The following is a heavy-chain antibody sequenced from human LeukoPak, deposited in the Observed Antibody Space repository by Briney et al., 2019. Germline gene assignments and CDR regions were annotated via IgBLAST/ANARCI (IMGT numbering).Heavy chain of an antibody. J-gene: IGHJ4*02. CDR1: GFTFSSSW. CDR3: TRGGSYPFDY. V-gene: IGHV3-74*01. D-gene: IGHD1-26*01. CDR2: INGDGSTT. Sequence: PGGSLRLSCAASGFTFSSSWMHWVRQAPGMGLVWVSRINGDGSTTSYANSVKGRFTISRDNAKNTLYLQMNSLRAEGTAVYYCTRGGSYPFDYWGQGTLVTVSS.